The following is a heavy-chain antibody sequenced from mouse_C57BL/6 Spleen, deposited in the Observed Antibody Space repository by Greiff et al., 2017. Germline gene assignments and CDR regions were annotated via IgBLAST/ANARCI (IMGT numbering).Heavy chain of an antibody. CDR1: GFTFSDYY. Sequence: EVQLVESGGGLVQPGGSLKLSCAASGFTFSDYYMYWVRQTPEKRLEWVAYISNGGGSTYYPDTVKGRFPISRDNAKNTLYLQMSRLKSDDTAMYYIARQVDGYRYYAMDYWGQGTSVTVSS. V-gene: IGHV5-12*01. J-gene: IGHJ4*01. CDR3: ARQVDGYRYYAMDY. D-gene: IGHD2-3*01. CDR2: ISNGGGST.